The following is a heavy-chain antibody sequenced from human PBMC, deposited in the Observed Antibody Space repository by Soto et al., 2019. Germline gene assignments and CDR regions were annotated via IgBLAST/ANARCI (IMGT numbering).Heavy chain of an antibody. CDR2: IYNSGST. J-gene: IGHJ6*03. D-gene: IGHD6-6*01. Sequence: SETLSLTCTVSGGSISSGSYYWVWIRQPPGKGLEWIGSIYNSGSTYYNPSLKSRVTISVDTSKNQFSLKLMSVTAADTAVYYCARPPSSSGYYYYMDVWGKGTTVTVSS. CDR1: GGSISSGSYY. V-gene: IGHV4-39*01. CDR3: ARPPSSSGYYYYMDV.